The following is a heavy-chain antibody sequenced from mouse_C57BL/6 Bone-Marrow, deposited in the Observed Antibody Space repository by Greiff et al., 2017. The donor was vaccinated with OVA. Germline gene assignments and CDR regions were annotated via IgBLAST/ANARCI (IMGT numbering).Heavy chain of an antibody. CDR1: GYTFTSYW. CDR2: IDHSGSYS. J-gene: IGHJ2*01. CDR3: GREGQLMLHPDY. Sequence: QVQLQQPGAELVQPGASVKLSCKASGYTFTSYWMQWVKQRPGKGLEWIGEIDHSGSYSNSNQKFKGKATLTVDTSSSTAYMLLSRLTSEDSEVYYCGREGQLMLHPDYWGQGATLKVSS. V-gene: IGHV1-50*01. D-gene: IGHD3-2*02.